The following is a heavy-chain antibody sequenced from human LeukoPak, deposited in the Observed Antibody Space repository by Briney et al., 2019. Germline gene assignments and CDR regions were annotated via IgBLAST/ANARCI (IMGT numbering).Heavy chain of an antibody. V-gene: IGHV4-39*07. CDR2: IYDSGST. Sequence: PSETLSLTCTVSGGSISSSSYYWGWIRQPPGKGLEWIGSIYDSGSTYYNPSLKSRVTISVDTSKNQFSLKLSSVTAADTAVYYCARGHRSWDIVVVVAASFTYFDYWGQGTLVTVSS. J-gene: IGHJ4*02. D-gene: IGHD2-15*01. CDR3: ARGHRSWDIVVVVAASFTYFDY. CDR1: GGSISSSSYY.